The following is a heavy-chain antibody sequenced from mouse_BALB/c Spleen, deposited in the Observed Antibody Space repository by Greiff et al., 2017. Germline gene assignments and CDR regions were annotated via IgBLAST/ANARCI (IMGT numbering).Heavy chain of an antibody. CDR2: IWGDGST. V-gene: IGHV2-6-7*01. D-gene: IGHD1-1*01. CDR3: ARENYYGRRGYAMDY. CDR1: GFSLTGYG. J-gene: IGHJ4*01. Sequence: VHLVESGPGLVAPSQSLSITCTVSGFSLTGYGVNWVRQPPGKGLEWLGMIWGDGSTDYNSALKSRLSISKDNSKSQVFLKMNSLQTDDTARYYCARENYYGRRGYAMDYWGQGTSVTVSS.